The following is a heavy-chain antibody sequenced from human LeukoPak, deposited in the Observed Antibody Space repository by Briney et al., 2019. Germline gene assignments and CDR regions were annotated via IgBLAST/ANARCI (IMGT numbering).Heavy chain of an antibody. V-gene: IGHV1-3*01. CDR1: GYTFTSYA. CDR3: ARDDVTYYDSSGYSKSDY. D-gene: IGHD3-22*01. J-gene: IGHJ4*02. CDR2: INAGNGNT. Sequence: ASVKVSCKASGYTFTSYAMHWVRQAPGQRLEWMGWINAGNGNTKYSQKFQGRVTITRDTSASTAYMELSSLRSEDTAVYYCARDDVTYYDSSGYSKSDYWGQGTLVTVSS.